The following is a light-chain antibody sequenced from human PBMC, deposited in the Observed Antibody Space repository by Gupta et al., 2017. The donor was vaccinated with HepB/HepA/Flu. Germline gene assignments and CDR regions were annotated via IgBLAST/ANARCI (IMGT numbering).Light chain of an antibody. CDR2: GAS. Sequence: EIVLTQSPGTLSLSPGKGATLSCRASQSLGSSYLAWYQQKPGQAPRLLIYGASNRATGIPDRCSGSGSGTDFTLASRGLEPEDFAVDYCQQYDNSPATFGQGTRLEIK. CDR1: QSLGSSY. J-gene: IGKJ5*01. CDR3: QQYDNSPAT. V-gene: IGKV3-20*01.